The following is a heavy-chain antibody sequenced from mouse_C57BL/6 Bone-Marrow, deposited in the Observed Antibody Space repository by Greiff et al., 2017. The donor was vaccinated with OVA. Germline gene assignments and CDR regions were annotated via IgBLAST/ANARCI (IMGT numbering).Heavy chain of an antibody. CDR3: TRGGHFDY. Sequence: EVHLVESGGGLVKPGGSLKLSCAASGFTFSDYGMHWVRQAPEKGLEWVAYISSGGDYIYYADTVKGRFTISRDNARNTLYLQMSSLKSEDTAMYYCTRGGHFDYWGQGTTLTVSS. V-gene: IGHV5-17*03. CDR2: ISSGGDYI. J-gene: IGHJ2*01. CDR1: GFTFSDYG.